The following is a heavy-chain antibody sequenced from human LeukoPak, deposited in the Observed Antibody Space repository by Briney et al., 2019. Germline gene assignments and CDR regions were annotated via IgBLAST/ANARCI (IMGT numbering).Heavy chain of an antibody. CDR2: LSSKYET. CDR1: GFIVSRNY. Sequence: GGSLRLSCAASGFIVSRNYMGWVRQAPGKGLEWVSALSSKYETYYADSVKGRFTVSRDNSENTLYLQMNALRAEDTALYYCYGIHLGDSFDIWGRGTMVIVFS. D-gene: IGHD3-16*01. J-gene: IGHJ3*02. V-gene: IGHV3-53*01. CDR3: YGIHLGDSFDI.